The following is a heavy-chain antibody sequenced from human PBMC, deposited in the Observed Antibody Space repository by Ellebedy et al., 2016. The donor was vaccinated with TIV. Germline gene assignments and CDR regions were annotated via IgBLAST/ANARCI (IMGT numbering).Heavy chain of an antibody. CDR1: GYDFSTYW. D-gene: IGHD1-26*01. CDR3: ARLYSGSYRWFDP. V-gene: IGHV5-10-1*01. CDR2: IDPTDSYT. J-gene: IGHJ5*02. Sequence: GESLKISCQGSGYDFSTYWITWVRQLPGKGLEWMGRIDPTDSYTKYSPSFQGHITISVQKSINTAYLEWSSLKASDTDMYYCARLYSGSYRWFDPWGPGTLVTVSS.